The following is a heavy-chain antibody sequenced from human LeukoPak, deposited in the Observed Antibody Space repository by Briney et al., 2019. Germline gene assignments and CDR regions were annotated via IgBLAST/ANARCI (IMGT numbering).Heavy chain of an antibody. Sequence: GGSLRLSCKGSGYSFTSYWIGWVRQMAGKGLEWMGIIYPGDPDTRYSPSFQGQVTISADKSISTAYLRWSSLKASDTAMYYCARTVEMATIVGYFDYWGQGTLVTVSS. CDR3: ARTVEMATIVGYFDY. V-gene: IGHV5-51*01. CDR2: IYPGDPDT. J-gene: IGHJ4*02. D-gene: IGHD5-24*01. CDR1: GYSFTSYW.